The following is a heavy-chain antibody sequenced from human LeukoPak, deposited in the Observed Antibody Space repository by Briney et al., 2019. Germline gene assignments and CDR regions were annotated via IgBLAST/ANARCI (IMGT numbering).Heavy chain of an antibody. V-gene: IGHV1-18*01. J-gene: IGHJ4*02. CDR1: GYTFTSYG. CDR2: ISAYNGNT. D-gene: IGHD3-9*01. Sequence: ASVKVSCKASGYTFTSYGISWVRQAPGQGLEWMGWISAYNGNTNYAQKLQGRVTMTTDTSTSTAYMELRSLRSDDAAVYYCARVHYDILTGYCDYWGQGTLVTVSS. CDR3: ARVHYDILTGYCDY.